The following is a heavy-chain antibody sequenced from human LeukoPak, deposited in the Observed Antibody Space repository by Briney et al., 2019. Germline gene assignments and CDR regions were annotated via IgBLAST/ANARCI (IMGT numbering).Heavy chain of an antibody. D-gene: IGHD1-1*01. Sequence: SETLSLTCTVSGGSISSYYWSWIRQPAGKGLEWIGRLYTSGSTNYNPSLKSRVTMSEDTSNNQFSLKLSSVTAADTAVYYCARERVHQAFDIWGQGTMVTVSS. CDR2: LYTSGST. V-gene: IGHV4-4*07. CDR3: ARERVHQAFDI. CDR1: GGSISSYY. J-gene: IGHJ3*02.